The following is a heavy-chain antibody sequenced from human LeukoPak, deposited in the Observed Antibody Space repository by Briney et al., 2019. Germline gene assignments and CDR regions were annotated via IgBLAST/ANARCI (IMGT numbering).Heavy chain of an antibody. CDR3: ARDARVGATRGAFDI. CDR1: GFTFSSYG. CDR2: IRYDGSNK. J-gene: IGHJ3*02. Sequence: GGSLRLSCAASGFTFSSYGMHWVRQAPGKGLEWVAVIRYDGSNKYYADSVKGRFTISRDNSKNTLYLQMNSLRAEDTAVYYCARDARVGATRGAFDIWGQGTMVTVSS. V-gene: IGHV3-33*01. D-gene: IGHD1-26*01.